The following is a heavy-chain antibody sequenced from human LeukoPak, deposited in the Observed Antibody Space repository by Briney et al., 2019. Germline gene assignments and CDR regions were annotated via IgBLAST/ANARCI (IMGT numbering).Heavy chain of an antibody. CDR1: GGSISSGGYY. CDR3: ARGAAASFDP. J-gene: IGHJ5*02. D-gene: IGHD6-13*01. CDR2: IYYSGST. V-gene: IGHV4-61*08. Sequence: PSETLSLTCTVSGGSISSGGYYWSWLRQPPGKGLEWIGYIYYSGSTNYNPSLKSRVTISVDTSKNQFSLKLSSVTAADTAVYYCARGAAASFDPWGQGTLVTVSS.